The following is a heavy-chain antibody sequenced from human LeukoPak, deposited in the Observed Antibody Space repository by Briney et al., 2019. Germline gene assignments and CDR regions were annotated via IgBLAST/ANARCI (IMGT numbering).Heavy chain of an antibody. CDR2: IYYSGST. D-gene: IGHD3-16*01. Sequence: SETLSLTCTVSGGSISSSSYYWGWIRQPPGKGLEWIGSIYYSGSTYYNPSLKSRVTISVDTSKNQFSLKLSPVTAADTAVYYCASLGVFGGIGNWGQGTLVTVSS. J-gene: IGHJ4*02. CDR1: GGSISSSSYY. CDR3: ASLGVFGGIGN. V-gene: IGHV4-39*07.